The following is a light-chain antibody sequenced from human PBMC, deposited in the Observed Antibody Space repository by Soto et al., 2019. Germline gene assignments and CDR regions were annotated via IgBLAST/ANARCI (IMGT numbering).Light chain of an antibody. CDR1: QSVSSN. V-gene: IGKV3-15*01. Sequence: EIVMTQSPATLSLSPWEIATLSCRASQSVSSNLAWYQQKPGQAPRLLMYGASTRATGIPARFSGSGSGTEFTLTISSLQSEDFAVYYCQHYNNWPPWTFGQGTKVDI. CDR2: GAS. CDR3: QHYNNWPPWT. J-gene: IGKJ1*01.